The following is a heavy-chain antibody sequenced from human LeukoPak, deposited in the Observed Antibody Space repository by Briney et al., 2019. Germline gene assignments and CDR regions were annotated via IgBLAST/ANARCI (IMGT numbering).Heavy chain of an antibody. Sequence: GGSLRLSCAASGFSFSNHGMHWVRQAPGKRLEWVAVIWDDGNNKRYANSVNGRFTISRDNSENTLYLQMNGLTAEDTAMYYCAKDRPEWLLSCYGMDVWGQGTTVTVSS. CDR2: IWDDGNNK. CDR3: AKDRPEWLLSCYGMDV. V-gene: IGHV3-33*06. J-gene: IGHJ6*02. D-gene: IGHD3-3*01. CDR1: GFSFSNHG.